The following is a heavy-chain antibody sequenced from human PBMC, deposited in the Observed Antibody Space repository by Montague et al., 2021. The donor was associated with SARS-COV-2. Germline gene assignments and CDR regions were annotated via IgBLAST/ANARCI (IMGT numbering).Heavy chain of an antibody. CDR2: IYYRGST. V-gene: IGHV4-39*01. J-gene: IGHJ4*02. CDR3: ATQEDPSGWIPGPFDF. D-gene: IGHD6-19*01. CDR1: GGSISSSSYY. Sequence: ETLSLTCTVSGGSISSSSYYWAWIRQPPGKGLEWIGGIYYRGSTYYNPSLKSRVFISVDTSKNQLSLTLASVTAADTAVYYCATQEDPSGWIPGPFDFWSQGTLLSVSS.